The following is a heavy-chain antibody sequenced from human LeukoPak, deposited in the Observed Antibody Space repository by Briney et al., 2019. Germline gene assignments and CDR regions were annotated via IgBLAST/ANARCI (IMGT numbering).Heavy chain of an antibody. J-gene: IGHJ4*02. CDR1: GFSFSTYS. D-gene: IGHD4-17*01. CDR2: IGGSGTTI. Sequence: GGSLRLSCAASGFSFSTYSMNWVRQAPGKGLEWVSYIGGSGTTIYYADSVKGRFTISRDNAKKLLYLLMSSLRAEDTAVYYCARARDYGDYPPDYWGQGTLVTVSS. V-gene: IGHV3-48*01. CDR3: ARARDYGDYPPDY.